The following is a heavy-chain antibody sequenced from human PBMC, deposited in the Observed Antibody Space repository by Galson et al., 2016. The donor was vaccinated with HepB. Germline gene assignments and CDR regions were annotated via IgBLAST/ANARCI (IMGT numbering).Heavy chain of an antibody. V-gene: IGHV5-51*01. CDR3: ASRGIDAGSDF. J-gene: IGHJ4*02. CDR1: GYKFTSLW. Sequence: QSGAEVKEAGDSLRISCETSGYKFTSLWIAWVRQRPGKGLEWMGNIYPGDSDTRYSPSFQGQVIITADKSINTVYLQWTSLKASDTAIYYCASRGIDAGSDFWGQGTHVSVSS. CDR2: IYPGDSDT. D-gene: IGHD3-10*01.